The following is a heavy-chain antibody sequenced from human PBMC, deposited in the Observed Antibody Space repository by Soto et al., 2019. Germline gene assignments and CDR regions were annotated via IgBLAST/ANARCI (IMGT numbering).Heavy chain of an antibody. V-gene: IGHV3-33*01. J-gene: IGHJ4*02. CDR1: GFRLSDYG. Sequence: QEHLVESGGGVVQPGRSLRLSCAASGFRLSDYGVHWVRQAPGKGLEWVAVIWYDGSNKYYADSVKGRFTISRDNVNNTVSLQMNNVRVEDTAVYFCARENEIGLLGFDCWGQGALVTVSS. CDR3: ARENEIGLLGFDC. CDR2: IWYDGSNK. D-gene: IGHD2-15*01.